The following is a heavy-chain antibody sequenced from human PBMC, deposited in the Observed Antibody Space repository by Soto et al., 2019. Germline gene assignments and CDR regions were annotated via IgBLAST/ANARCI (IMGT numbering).Heavy chain of an antibody. J-gene: IGHJ4*02. CDR1: GFTFGSFA. CDR3: ARDSMAKISHFDY. V-gene: IGHV3-48*02. CDR2: ISTSSATQ. D-gene: IGHD5-12*01. Sequence: GGSLRLSCAASGFTFGSFAMNWVRQAPGKGLEWLSYISTSSATQYFAESVKGRFTVSRDNAKNSLYLQMSSLRDEDTAVYYCARDSMAKISHFDYWGQGALVTVSS.